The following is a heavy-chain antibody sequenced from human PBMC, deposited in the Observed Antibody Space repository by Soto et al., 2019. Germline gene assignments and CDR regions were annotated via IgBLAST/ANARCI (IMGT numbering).Heavy chain of an antibody. V-gene: IGHV4-39*07. J-gene: IGHJ4*02. CDR1: GASISSSTYS. CDR3: ARVPDY. D-gene: IGHD2-2*01. Sequence: SETLSLTCTVSGASISSSTYSWVWIRQPPGKGLEWIGSILYSGNTYYSLSLKSRVTISVDTSKNQFSLKLSSVTAADKAVYYCARVPDYWGQGILVTVSS. CDR2: ILYSGNT.